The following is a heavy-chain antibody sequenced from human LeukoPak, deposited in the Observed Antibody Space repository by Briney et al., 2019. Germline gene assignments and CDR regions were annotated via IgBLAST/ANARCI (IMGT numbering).Heavy chain of an antibody. CDR3: TRDLYDFWSGYLLDY. D-gene: IGHD3-3*01. CDR2: IRSKAYSGTT. Sequence: GGSLRLSCTASGFTFGDYAVSWVRQAPGKGLEWVGFIRSKAYSGTTEYAASVKGRFTISRDDSKSIAYLQMNSLKTEDTAVYYCTRDLYDFWSGYLLDYWGQGTLVTVSS. J-gene: IGHJ4*02. V-gene: IGHV3-49*04. CDR1: GFTFGDYA.